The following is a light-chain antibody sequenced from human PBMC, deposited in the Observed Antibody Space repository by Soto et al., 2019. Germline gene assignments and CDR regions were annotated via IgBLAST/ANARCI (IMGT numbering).Light chain of an antibody. CDR1: SSDIGRYNY. V-gene: IGLV2-14*01. CDR2: EVS. Sequence: QSALTQPASVSGSPGQSITIFCTGTSSDIGRYNYVSWYQQYPGKAPNLMIYEVSNRPSGVSNRFSGSKSGNTASLTISGLQAEEEADYYCNSYSSSSTLYVFGTGTKLTVL. J-gene: IGLJ1*01. CDR3: NSYSSSSTLYV.